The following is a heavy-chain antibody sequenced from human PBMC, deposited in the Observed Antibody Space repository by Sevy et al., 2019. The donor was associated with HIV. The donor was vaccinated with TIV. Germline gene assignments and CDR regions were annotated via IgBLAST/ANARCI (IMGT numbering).Heavy chain of an antibody. CDR1: GVSISPYY. J-gene: IGHJ4*02. Sequence: SETLSLTCTVSGVSISPYYWAWIRQPPGRGLDCIGLSGNTNFNPSLTIRVTTSVETSKNQFSLKLCSVTAAEMAIYYCARGGPNQQQLDYFDYWGQGTLVTVSS. V-gene: IGHV4-59*01. CDR2: SGNT. D-gene: IGHD6-13*01. CDR3: ARGGPNQQQLDYFDY.